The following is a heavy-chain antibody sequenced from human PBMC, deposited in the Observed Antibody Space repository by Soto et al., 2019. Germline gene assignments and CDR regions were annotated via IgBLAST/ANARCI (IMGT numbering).Heavy chain of an antibody. CDR1: GGSISSSSYY. Sequence: SETLSLTCTVSGGSISSSSYYWGWIRQPPGKGLEWIGSIYYSGSTYYNPSLKSRVTISVDTSKNQFSLKLSSVTATDTAVYYCARVYDSSGYYPSWFDPWGQGTLVTVSS. V-gene: IGHV4-39*01. CDR3: ARVYDSSGYYPSWFDP. J-gene: IGHJ5*02. CDR2: IYYSGST. D-gene: IGHD3-22*01.